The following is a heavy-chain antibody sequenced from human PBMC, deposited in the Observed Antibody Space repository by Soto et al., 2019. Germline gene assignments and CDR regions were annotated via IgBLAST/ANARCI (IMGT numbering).Heavy chain of an antibody. CDR3: AKYSELPWNYYFDY. V-gene: IGHV3-23*01. Sequence: GGSLRLSCAASGFTFSSYAMSWVRQAPGKGMEWVSAISGSGGSTYYADSVKGRFTISRDNSKNTLYLQMNSLRAEETAVYYCAKYSELPWNYYFDYWGQGTLVTVSS. CDR2: ISGSGGST. D-gene: IGHD1-7*01. J-gene: IGHJ4*02. CDR1: GFTFSSYA.